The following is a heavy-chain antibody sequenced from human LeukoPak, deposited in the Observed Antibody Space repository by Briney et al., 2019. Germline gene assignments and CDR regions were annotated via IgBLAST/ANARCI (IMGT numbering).Heavy chain of an antibody. CDR3: ARDRGYYYDSSGYYYDGMDV. V-gene: IGHV1-69*13. D-gene: IGHD3-22*01. CDR1: GGTFSSYA. Sequence: SVKVSCKASGGTFSSYAISWVRQAPGQGLEWMGGIIPIFGTANYAQKFQGRVTITADESTSTAYMELSSLRSEDTAVYYCARDRGYYYDSSGYYYDGMDVWGQGTTATVSS. CDR2: IIPIFGTA. J-gene: IGHJ6*02.